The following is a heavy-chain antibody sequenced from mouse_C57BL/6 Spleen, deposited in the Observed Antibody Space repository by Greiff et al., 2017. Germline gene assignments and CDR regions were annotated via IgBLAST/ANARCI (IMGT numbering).Heavy chain of an antibody. CDR2: IYPRDGST. D-gene: IGHD4-1*01. V-gene: IGHV1-85*01. CDR3: ARPLTGFDY. J-gene: IGHJ2*01. Sequence: VHLVESGPELVKPGASVKLSCKASGYTFTSYDINWVKQRPGQGLEWIGWIYPRDGSTKYNEKFKGKATLTVDTSSSTAYMERHSLTSEDSSVYFCARPLTGFDYWGQGTTLTVSS. CDR1: GYTFTSYD.